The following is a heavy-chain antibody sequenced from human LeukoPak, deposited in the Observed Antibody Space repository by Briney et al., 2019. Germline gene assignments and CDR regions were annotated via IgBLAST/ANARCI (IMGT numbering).Heavy chain of an antibody. CDR2: ISWNGGST. V-gene: IGHV3-20*04. J-gene: IGHJ6*03. CDR1: GFIFDDYG. CDR3: ARYRRGLGYMDV. D-gene: IGHD1-26*01. Sequence: PGGSLRLSCAASGFIFDDYGMSWVRQGPGKGLEWVSGISWNGGSTGYADSVKGRFTISRDNAKNSLYLQMNSLRAEDTALYYCARYRRGLGYMDVWGKGTTVTVSS.